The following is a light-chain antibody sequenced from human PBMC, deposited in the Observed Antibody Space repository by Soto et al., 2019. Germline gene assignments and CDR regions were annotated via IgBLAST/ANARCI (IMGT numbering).Light chain of an antibody. Sequence: QSALTQPASVSGSPGQSITLSCTGTSSDVGGYNYVSWYQQHPGNAPKLMIYDVTNRPSGVSDRFSGSKSGNTASLTISGLQAEDEADYYCSSYTGTTTLVVFGGGTKLTVL. CDR2: DVT. CDR1: SSDVGGYNY. CDR3: SSYTGTTTLVV. V-gene: IGLV2-14*01. J-gene: IGLJ2*01.